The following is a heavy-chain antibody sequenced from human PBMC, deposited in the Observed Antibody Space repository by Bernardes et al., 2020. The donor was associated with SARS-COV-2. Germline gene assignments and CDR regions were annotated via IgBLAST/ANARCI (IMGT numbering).Heavy chain of an antibody. CDR3: ARCDTEQWLVRPFDS. J-gene: IGHJ4*02. V-gene: IGHV5-51*01. Sequence: GASLKISCKGSGYRFSSHWIGWVRQMPGKGLEWMGIIYPSTSETKYSPSFQGRITISADKSISTAYLQWSGLKASDSAMYFCARCDTEQWLVRPFDSWGRGTLVTVSS. CDR2: IYPSTSET. CDR1: GYRFSSHW. D-gene: IGHD6-19*01.